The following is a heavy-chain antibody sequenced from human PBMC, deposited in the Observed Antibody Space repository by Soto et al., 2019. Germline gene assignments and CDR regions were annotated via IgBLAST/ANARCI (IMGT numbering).Heavy chain of an antibody. CDR1: GYTFTGYY. CDR3: ARQAYDFWSGHNWFDP. Sequence: ASVKVSCKASGYTFTGYYMHWVRQAPGQGLEWMGWINPNSGGTNYAQKFQGWVTMTRDTSISTAYMELSRLRSDDTAVYYCARQAYDFWSGHNWFDPWGKGNLGTVSS. CDR2: INPNSGGT. D-gene: IGHD3-3*01. J-gene: IGHJ5*02. V-gene: IGHV1-2*04.